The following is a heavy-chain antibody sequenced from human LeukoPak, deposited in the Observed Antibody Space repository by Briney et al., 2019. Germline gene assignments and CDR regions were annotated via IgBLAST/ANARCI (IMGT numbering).Heavy chain of an antibody. CDR3: AKDTRIAVAGTPRY. Sequence: GGSLRLSCAASGFTFSSYAMSWVRQAPGKGLEWVSAISGSGGSTYYADSVKGRYTISRDNSKNTLYLQMNSLRAEDTAVYYCAKDTRIAVAGTPRYWGQGTLVTVSS. J-gene: IGHJ4*02. V-gene: IGHV3-23*01. CDR2: ISGSGGST. D-gene: IGHD6-19*01. CDR1: GFTFSSYA.